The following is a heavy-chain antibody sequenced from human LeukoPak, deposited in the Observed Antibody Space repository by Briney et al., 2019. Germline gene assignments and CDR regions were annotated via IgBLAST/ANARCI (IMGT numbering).Heavy chain of an antibody. CDR3: ATERGAFDI. CDR1: GFSFSSYW. Sequence: GGSLRLSCAASGFSFSSYWMHWVRQAPGKGLVWVSGINSYGSSTIYADSVKGRFTISRDNARNTLDLQMNSLRAEDTAVYYCATERGAFDIWGQGTMVTVSS. V-gene: IGHV3-74*01. J-gene: IGHJ3*02. CDR2: INSYGSST.